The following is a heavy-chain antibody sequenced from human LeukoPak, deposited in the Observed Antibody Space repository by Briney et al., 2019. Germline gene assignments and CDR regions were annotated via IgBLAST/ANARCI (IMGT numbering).Heavy chain of an antibody. CDR3: AKVGAARLYYYMDV. J-gene: IGHJ6*03. V-gene: IGHV3-30*02. D-gene: IGHD6-6*01. Sequence: PGGSLRLSCAASGFTFSSYGMHWVRQAPGKGLEWVAFIRYDGSNKYYADSVKGRFTISRDNSKNTLYLQMNSLRAEDTAVYYCAKVGAARLYYYMDVWGKGTTVTVSS. CDR1: GFTFSSYG. CDR2: IRYDGSNK.